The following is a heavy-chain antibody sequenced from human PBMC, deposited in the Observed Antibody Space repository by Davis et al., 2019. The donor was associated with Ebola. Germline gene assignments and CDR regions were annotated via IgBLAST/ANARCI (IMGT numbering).Heavy chain of an antibody. CDR2: INHSGST. J-gene: IGHJ4*02. V-gene: IGHV4-34*01. CDR3: ARMSIAARPIDY. D-gene: IGHD6-6*01. CDR1: GGSISSYY. Sequence: SETLSLTCTVSGGSISSYYWSWIRQPPGKGLEWIGEINHSGSTNYNPPLKSRVTISVDTSKNQFSLKLSSVTAADTAVYYCARMSIAARPIDYWGQGTLVTVSS.